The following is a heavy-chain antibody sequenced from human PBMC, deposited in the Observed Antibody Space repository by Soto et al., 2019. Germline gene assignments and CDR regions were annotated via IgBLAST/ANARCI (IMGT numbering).Heavy chain of an antibody. CDR1: GDSVSSNSAV. D-gene: IGHD3-10*01. Sequence: PSQTLSLTCAISGDSVSSNSAVWNWIRQSPSRGLEWLGRTYYRSKWYNDYTVSVKSRITINPDTSKNQFSLQLNSVTPEDTAVYYCERGAYGSGNGHFDYWGQGTLVTVSS. CDR3: ERGAYGSGNGHFDY. J-gene: IGHJ4*02. CDR2: TYYRSKWYN. V-gene: IGHV6-1*01.